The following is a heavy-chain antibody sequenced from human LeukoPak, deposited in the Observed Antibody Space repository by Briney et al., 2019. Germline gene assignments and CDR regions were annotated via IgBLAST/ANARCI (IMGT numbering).Heavy chain of an antibody. Sequence: SGTLSLTCTVSGGSISSASHYWDWIRQPPGKGLEWIGSIYYSGSTYYNPSLKSRLTISVDTSKNQFSLKLSSVTAADTAVYYCARHSNWFDPWGHGTLVTVSS. J-gene: IGHJ5*02. CDR1: GGSISSASHY. CDR2: IYYSGST. V-gene: IGHV4-39*01. CDR3: ARHSNWFDP.